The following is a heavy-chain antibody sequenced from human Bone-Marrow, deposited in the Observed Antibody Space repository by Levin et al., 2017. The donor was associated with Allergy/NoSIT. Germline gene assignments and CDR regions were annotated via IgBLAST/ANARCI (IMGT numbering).Heavy chain of an antibody. Sequence: GGSLRLSCAASGFPFSSSWMSWVRQAPGKGLEWVANIKQDGSEKHLVDSVKGRFSISRDNAKNSLYLQMNSLRAEDTAVYYCAREKTGPRGGFDIWGQGTLGTVS. CDR2: IKQDGSEK. D-gene: IGHD1-1*01. J-gene: IGHJ3*02. CDR3: AREKTGPRGGFDI. V-gene: IGHV3-7*01. CDR1: GFPFSSSW.